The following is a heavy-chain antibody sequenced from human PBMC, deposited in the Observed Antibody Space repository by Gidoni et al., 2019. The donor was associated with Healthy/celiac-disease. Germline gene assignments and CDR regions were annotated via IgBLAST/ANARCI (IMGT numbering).Heavy chain of an antibody. V-gene: IGHV3-23*01. CDR3: ANNVEDSSGFDY. D-gene: IGHD3-22*01. J-gene: IGHJ4*02. CDR1: GFTFSSYA. CDR2: ISGSGGST. Sequence: EVQLLESGGGLVQPGGSLRLSCAASGFTFSSYAMSWVRQAPGKGLEWVSAISGSGGSTYYADSVKGRFTISRDNSKNTLYLQMNSLRAEDTAVYYCANNVEDSSGFDYWGQGTLVTVSS.